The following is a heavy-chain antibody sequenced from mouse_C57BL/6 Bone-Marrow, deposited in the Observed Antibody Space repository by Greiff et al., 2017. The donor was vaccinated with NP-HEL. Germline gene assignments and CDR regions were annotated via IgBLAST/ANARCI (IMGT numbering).Heavy chain of an antibody. J-gene: IGHJ1*03. CDR2: ISDGGSYT. V-gene: IGHV5-4*01. CDR3: ARDPLYYGSSYWYFDV. Sequence: EVNVVESGGGLVKPGGSLKLSCAASGFTFSSYAMSWVRQTPEKRLEWVATISDGGSYTYYPDNVKGRFTISRDNAKNNLYLQMSHLKSEDTAMYYCARDPLYYGSSYWYFDVWGTGTTVTVSS. D-gene: IGHD1-1*01. CDR1: GFTFSSYA.